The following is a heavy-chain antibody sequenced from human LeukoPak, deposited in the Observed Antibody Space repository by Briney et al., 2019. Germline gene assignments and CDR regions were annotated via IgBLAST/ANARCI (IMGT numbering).Heavy chain of an antibody. Sequence: SETLSLTCTVSGGSISSSSYYWGWIRQPPGKGLEWIGSIYYSGSTYYNPSLKSRATISVDTSKNQFSLKLSSVTAADTAVYYCASDLNEYCSGGSCYSSYWGQGTLVTVSS. V-gene: IGHV4-39*07. J-gene: IGHJ4*02. D-gene: IGHD2-15*01. CDR3: ASDLNEYCSGGSCYSSY. CDR1: GGSISSSSYY. CDR2: IYYSGST.